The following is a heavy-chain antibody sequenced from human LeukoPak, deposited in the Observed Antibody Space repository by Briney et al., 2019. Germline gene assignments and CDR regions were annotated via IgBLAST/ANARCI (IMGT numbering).Heavy chain of an antibody. V-gene: IGHV3-11*01. CDR3: ARDLLWYYGMDV. D-gene: IGHD2-15*01. CDR1: GFTFSDYY. CDR2: ISSSDSTI. J-gene: IGHJ6*02. Sequence: PGGSLRLSCAASGFTFSDYYMSWVRPAPGKGLEWVSYISSSDSTIYYADSVKGRFTISSDNAKNSLYLQMNSLRAEDTAVYYCARDLLWYYGMDVWGQGTTVTVSS.